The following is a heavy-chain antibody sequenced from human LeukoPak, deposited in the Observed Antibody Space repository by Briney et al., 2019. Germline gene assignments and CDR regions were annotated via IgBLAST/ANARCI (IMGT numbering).Heavy chain of an antibody. CDR2: FDPEDGET. CDR1: GYTLTELS. V-gene: IGHV1-24*01. Sequence: ASVKVSCKVSGYTLTELSMHWVRQAPGKGLEWMGGFDPEDGETIYAQKFQGRVTMTRDMSTSTVYMELSSLRSEDTAVYYCARFVEWLPHRWFDPWGQGTLVTVSS. CDR3: ARFVEWLPHRWFDP. J-gene: IGHJ5*02. D-gene: IGHD3-3*01.